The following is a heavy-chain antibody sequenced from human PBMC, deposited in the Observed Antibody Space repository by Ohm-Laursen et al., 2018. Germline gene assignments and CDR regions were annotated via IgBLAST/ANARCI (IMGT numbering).Heavy chain of an antibody. CDR3: ARGQPIDF. Sequence: GASVKVSCKASGYTFTGYYMHWVQQAPGQGLEWMGIINTGGGSTSHAQKFQGRLTMTRDTSTSTVYMELSSLRSEDTAMYYCARGQPIDFWGQGTLVTVSS. J-gene: IGHJ4*02. CDR1: GYTFTGYY. CDR2: INTGGGST. V-gene: IGHV1-46*01.